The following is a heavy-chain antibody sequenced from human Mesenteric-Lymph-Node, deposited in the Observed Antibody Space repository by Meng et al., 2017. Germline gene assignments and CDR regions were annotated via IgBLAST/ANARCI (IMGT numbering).Heavy chain of an antibody. CDR3: ARGYSNSHAY. Sequence: QLPLQQWGAGLLKHSEALSFTFAVYGGSVSGDPWGRIRQPPGKGLEWLXEINHSGSTNYNPSLKSRVTISEDTSKNQFSLKLSSVTAADTAVYYCARGYSNSHAYWGQGTLVTVSS. V-gene: IGHV4-34*01. CDR2: INHSGST. J-gene: IGHJ4*02. CDR1: GGSVSGDP. D-gene: IGHD4-11*01.